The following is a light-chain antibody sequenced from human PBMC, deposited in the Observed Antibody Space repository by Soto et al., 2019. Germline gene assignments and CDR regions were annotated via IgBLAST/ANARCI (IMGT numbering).Light chain of an antibody. CDR3: KQYKEWPPFT. V-gene: IGKV3-15*01. CDR2: GAS. CDR1: QSVGNK. Sequence: EIVLTQSPATLSLSPGERATLSCRASQSVGNKVAWYQQKPGQAPSLLILGASTRATGVPARFSGSGSGTEFTLSISSLQSEDFAVYYCKQYKEWPPFTFGQGTRLEI. J-gene: IGKJ5*01.